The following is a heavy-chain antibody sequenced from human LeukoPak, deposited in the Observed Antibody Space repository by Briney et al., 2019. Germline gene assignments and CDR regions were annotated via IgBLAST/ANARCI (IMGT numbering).Heavy chain of an antibody. CDR2: IYTSGST. CDR3: ARERAPIVVVPAARDFDY. D-gene: IGHD2-2*01. Sequence: PSETLSLTCTVSGGSISSGSYYWSWIRQPAGKGLEWIGRIYTSGSTNYNPSLKSRVTISVDTSKNQFSLKLSSVTAADTAVYYCARERAPIVVVPAARDFDYWGQGTLVTVSS. J-gene: IGHJ4*02. CDR1: GGSISSGSYY. V-gene: IGHV4-61*02.